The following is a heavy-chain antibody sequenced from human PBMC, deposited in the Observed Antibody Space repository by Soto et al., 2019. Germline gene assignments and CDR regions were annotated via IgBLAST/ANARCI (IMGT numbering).Heavy chain of an antibody. V-gene: IGHV4-31*03. D-gene: IGHD3-10*01. CDR2: IYYCGTT. CDR3: ARAQGEFNHWFDA. CDR1: GGSFSSSDYF. J-gene: IGHJ5*02. Sequence: QVQLQESGPGLVKPSQTLSLTCTVAGGSFSSSDYFWTWIRQHPGKGLEWFGYIYYCGTTYYNTPLQSRVTISIDTSRNQFSLKLSSVTAADTSVYYCARAQGEFNHWFDAWGPGTLVTISS.